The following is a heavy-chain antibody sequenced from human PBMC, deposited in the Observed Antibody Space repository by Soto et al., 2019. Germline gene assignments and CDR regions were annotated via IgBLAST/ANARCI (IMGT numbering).Heavy chain of an antibody. CDR1: GGTFSGYA. CDR3: TASLEGGEYGANSAFDY. CDR2: IIPIFGTA. Sequence: GASVKVSCKASGGTFSGYAISWVRQAPGQGLEWMGGIIPIFGTANYAQKFQGRVTITADESTSTAHMEVNSLRFDDTAVYYCTASLEGGEYGANSAFDYWGQGTPVTVSS. J-gene: IGHJ4*02. V-gene: IGHV1-69*13. D-gene: IGHD4-17*01.